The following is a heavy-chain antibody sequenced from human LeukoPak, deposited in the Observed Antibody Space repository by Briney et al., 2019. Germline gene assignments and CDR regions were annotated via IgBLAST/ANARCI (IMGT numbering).Heavy chain of an antibody. J-gene: IGHJ4*02. CDR1: GFTFSSYG. CDR2: IRYDGSNK. CDR3: AKLVLLWFGELFPTDNKYYFDY. V-gene: IGHV3-30*02. Sequence: GGSLRLSCAASGFTFSSYGMHWVPQAPGKGLEWVASIRYDGSNKYYADSVKGRFTISRDNSKNTLYLQMNSLRAEDTAVYYCAKLVLLWFGELFPTDNKYYFDYWGQGTLVTVSS. D-gene: IGHD3-10*01.